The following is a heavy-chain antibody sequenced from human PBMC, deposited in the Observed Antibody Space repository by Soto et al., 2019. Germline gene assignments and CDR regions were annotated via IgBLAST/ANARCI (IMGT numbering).Heavy chain of an antibody. V-gene: IGHV1-69*01. D-gene: IGHD5-18*01. CDR3: ARGVDTAMAGLFDY. CDR1: GYTFTGYY. J-gene: IGHJ4*02. Sequence: QVQLVQSGAEVKKPGASVKVSCKASGYTFTGYYMHWVRQAPGQGLEWMGWINPIFGTANYAQKFQGRVTITADESTSTAYMELSSLRSEDTAVYYCARGVDTAMAGLFDYWGQGTLVTVSS. CDR2: INPIFGTA.